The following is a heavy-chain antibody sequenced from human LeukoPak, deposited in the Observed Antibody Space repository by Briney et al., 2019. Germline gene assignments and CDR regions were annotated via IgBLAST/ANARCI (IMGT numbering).Heavy chain of an antibody. CDR2: LGSKAAGGTT. CDR1: EFTLSSAW. Sequence: PGGSLRLSCVASEFTLSSAWVSWVRQAPGKGLEWVGRLGSKAAGGTTDYAAPVKDRFTISRHDSKNTPYLQMNSLKTEDTAFYYCTAGAYCGQGTLVTVSS. CDR3: TAGAY. V-gene: IGHV3-15*04. J-gene: IGHJ4*02.